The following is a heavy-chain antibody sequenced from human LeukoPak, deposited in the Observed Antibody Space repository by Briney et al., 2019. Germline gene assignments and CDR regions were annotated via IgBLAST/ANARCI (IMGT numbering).Heavy chain of an antibody. CDR3: VRQGWSSASGYYFDY. J-gene: IGHJ4*02. Sequence: PSETLSLTCGVSGGSISSSSYYWGWIRQPPGKGLEWVGTIYYSGSTYYNPSLKSRVTISVDTSKSQFSLKLSSVTAADTAVYYCVRQGWSSASGYYFDYWGQGTLVTVSS. CDR2: IYYSGST. D-gene: IGHD6-19*01. V-gene: IGHV4-39*01. CDR1: GGSISSSSYY.